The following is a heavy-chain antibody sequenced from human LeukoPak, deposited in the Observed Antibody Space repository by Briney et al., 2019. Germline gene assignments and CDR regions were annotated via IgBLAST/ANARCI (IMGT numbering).Heavy chain of an antibody. J-gene: IGHJ4*02. D-gene: IGHD6-6*01. CDR3: ATERDYSSSGNVDY. CDR1: GGSTSSSSYY. CDR2: IHYSGRT. V-gene: IGHV4-39*07. Sequence: PSETLSLTCTVSGGSTSSSSYYWAWIRQPPGKGLEWIGSIHYSGRTYNNPSLKSRVTMSADTSKNQFSLKLSSVTAADTAVYYCATERDYSSSGNVDYWGQGTLVTVSS.